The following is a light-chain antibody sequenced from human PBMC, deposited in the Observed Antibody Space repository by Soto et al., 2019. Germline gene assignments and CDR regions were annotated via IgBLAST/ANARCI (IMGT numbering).Light chain of an antibody. J-gene: IGKJ2*01. CDR3: QRYGSSPPFT. CDR1: QRVSSSY. CDR2: GAS. Sequence: EIVLTRSPGTLSLSPGERATLSCRASQRVSSSYLAWYQQKPGQAPRLLIYGASTRATGIPDRFSGSGSGTDFTLTISRLEPEDFAVYFCQRYGSSPPFTFGQGTKVDI. V-gene: IGKV3-20*01.